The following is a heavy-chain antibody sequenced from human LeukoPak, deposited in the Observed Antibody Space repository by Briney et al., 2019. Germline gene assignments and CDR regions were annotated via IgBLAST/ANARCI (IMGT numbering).Heavy chain of an antibody. Sequence: GGSLRLSCAASGFTFTNAWMSWVRQAPGKGLEWVGRITSKPDGGTADYAAPVKGRFTISRDDSKNTLYLQMNSLKTEDTAVYYCTKYYYDSSGYLYYFDYWGQGTLVTVSS. CDR1: GFTFTNAW. J-gene: IGHJ4*02. CDR3: TKYYYDSSGYLYYFDY. V-gene: IGHV3-15*01. D-gene: IGHD3-22*01. CDR2: ITSKPDGGTA.